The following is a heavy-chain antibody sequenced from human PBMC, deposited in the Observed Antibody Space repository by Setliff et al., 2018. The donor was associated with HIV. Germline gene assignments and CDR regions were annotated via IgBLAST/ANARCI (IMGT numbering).Heavy chain of an antibody. Sequence: PGESLKISCKASGYGFNSYWIAWVRQMSGKGLEWMGIIYPGDSHTRYSPSFQGQVTISVDNSISTAYLQWSTLKASDTAIYYCARHINYYGSGSYPEYWGQGTLVTVSS. CDR2: IYPGDSHT. D-gene: IGHD3-10*01. V-gene: IGHV5-51*01. CDR3: ARHINYYGSGSYPEY. J-gene: IGHJ4*02. CDR1: GYGFNSYW.